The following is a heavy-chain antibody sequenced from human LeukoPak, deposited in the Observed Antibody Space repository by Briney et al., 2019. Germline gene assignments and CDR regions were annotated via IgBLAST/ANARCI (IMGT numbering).Heavy chain of an antibody. Sequence: ASVKVSCKASGDIFIGYYIYWVRQAPGQGLEWMGWINPNSGGTNYAQKFQGRVTMTRDTSISTAYMDLSRLRSDDTAVYYCARGPPYYGSGYDGFDIWGQGTMVTVSS. CDR2: INPNSGGT. CDR1: GDIFIGYY. D-gene: IGHD3-10*01. J-gene: IGHJ3*02. CDR3: ARGPPYYGSGYDGFDI. V-gene: IGHV1-2*02.